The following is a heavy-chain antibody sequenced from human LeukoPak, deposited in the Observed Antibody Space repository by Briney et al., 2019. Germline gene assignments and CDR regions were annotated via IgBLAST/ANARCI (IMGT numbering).Heavy chain of an antibody. CDR1: GFTFSSYA. D-gene: IGHD6-13*01. CDR2: ISGSGGST. CDR3: AKEDSSTWYIYHHFDY. Sequence: GGSLRLSCAASGFTFSSYAMSWVRQAPGTGLEWVSAISGSGGSTYYADSARGRFTISRDNSKNALSLQMNSLRPEDTAVYYCAKEDSSTWYIYHHFDYWGQGTLVTVSS. V-gene: IGHV3-23*01. J-gene: IGHJ4*02.